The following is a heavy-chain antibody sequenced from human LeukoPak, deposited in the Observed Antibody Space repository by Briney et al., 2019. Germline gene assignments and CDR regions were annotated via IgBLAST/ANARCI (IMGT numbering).Heavy chain of an antibody. Sequence: GGSLRLSCAASGFTVSSNYMSWVRQAPGKGLEWVSVIYSGGSTYYADSVKGRFTISRDNSKNTLYLQMNSLRAEDTAVYYCARDRYYYDSSGYYRTGYYYYGMDVWGQGTTVTVSS. V-gene: IGHV3-53*01. CDR1: GFTVSSNY. J-gene: IGHJ6*02. CDR3: ARDRYYYDSSGYYRTGYYYYGMDV. CDR2: IYSGGST. D-gene: IGHD3-22*01.